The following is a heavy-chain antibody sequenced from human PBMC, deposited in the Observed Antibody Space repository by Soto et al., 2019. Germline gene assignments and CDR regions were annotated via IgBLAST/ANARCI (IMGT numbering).Heavy chain of an antibody. J-gene: IGHJ4*02. CDR1: GFTFTDYY. CDR3: ARAWIFDY. V-gene: IGHV3-11*01. D-gene: IGHD2-2*03. CDR2: ISSRGTTI. Sequence: QVQQVESGGGLVKPGGSLRLSCAASGFTFTDYYMSWIRQAPGKGLEWISYISSRGTTIYYADSVKGRFTICRDNVKNPLHPQMNSLRADDSAVYFCARAWIFDYWGQGTLVTVSS.